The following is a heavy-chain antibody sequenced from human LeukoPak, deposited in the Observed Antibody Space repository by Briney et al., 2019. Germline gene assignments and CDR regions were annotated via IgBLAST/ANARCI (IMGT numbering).Heavy chain of an antibody. CDR2: IRSKANTYAT. Sequence: GGSLRLSCAVSGFTFSGSAMHWVRQASGKGLEWVGRIRSKANTYATAYAASVKGRFTISRDDSKNTAYLRMNSLKSEDTAKYYCTRHYDILTGYYFIGNGMDVWGQGTTVTVSS. V-gene: IGHV3-73*01. J-gene: IGHJ6*02. CDR3: TRHYDILTGYYFIGNGMDV. D-gene: IGHD3-9*01. CDR1: GFTFSGSA.